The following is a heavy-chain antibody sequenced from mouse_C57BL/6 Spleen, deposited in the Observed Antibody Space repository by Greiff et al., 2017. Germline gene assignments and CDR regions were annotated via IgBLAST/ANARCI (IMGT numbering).Heavy chain of an antibody. CDR1: GYSFTDYN. J-gene: IGHJ2*01. D-gene: IGHD2-4*01. Sequence: VQLQQSGPELVKPGASVKISCKASGYSFTDYNMNWVKQSNGKSLEWIGVINPNYGTTSYNQKFKGKATLTVDQSSSTAYMQLNSLTSEDSAVYYGARSLNYDYDGNFDYWGQGTTLTVSS. CDR2: INPNYGTT. V-gene: IGHV1-39*01. CDR3: ARSLNYDYDGNFDY.